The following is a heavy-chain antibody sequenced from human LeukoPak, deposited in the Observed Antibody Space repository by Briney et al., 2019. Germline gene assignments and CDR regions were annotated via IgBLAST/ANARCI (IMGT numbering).Heavy chain of an antibody. CDR1: GASITDYY. J-gene: IGHJ4*02. Sequence: PSETLSLTCTVSGASITDYYWSWIRQPPAKGLEWIGYIYYSGSPNYNPSLKSRVTLSLDTSQNQFSLKLTSVTAADTAVYYCAYGGDAYNTGYWGQGTLVTVSS. V-gene: IGHV4-59*01. CDR3: AYGGDAYNTGY. D-gene: IGHD5-24*01. CDR2: IYYSGSP.